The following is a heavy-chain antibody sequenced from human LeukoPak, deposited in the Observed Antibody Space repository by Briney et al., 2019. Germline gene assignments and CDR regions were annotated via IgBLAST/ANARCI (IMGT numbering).Heavy chain of an antibody. CDR2: IYYSGST. J-gene: IGHJ6*03. D-gene: IGHD1-14*01. Sequence: PSETLSLTCTVSGGSISSYYWSWIRQPPGKGLESIGYIYYSGSTNYNPSLKSRVTISVDTSKNQFSLKLSSVTAADTAVYSCARVDRHHFYMDVWGKGTTVTVSS. CDR3: ARVDRHHFYMDV. V-gene: IGHV4-59*08. CDR1: GGSISSYY.